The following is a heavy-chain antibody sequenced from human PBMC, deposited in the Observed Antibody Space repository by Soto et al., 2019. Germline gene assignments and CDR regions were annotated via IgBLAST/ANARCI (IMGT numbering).Heavy chain of an antibody. CDR1: GGSISSSSYY. CDR3: AREDIVVVVAATTNWFDP. V-gene: IGHV4-39*01. J-gene: IGHJ5*02. D-gene: IGHD2-15*01. Sequence: ASETLSLTCTVSGGSISSSSYYWGWIRQPPGKGLEWIGSIYYSGSTYYNPSLKSRVTISVDTSKNQFSLKLSSVTAADTAVYYCAREDIVVVVAATTNWFDPWGQGTLVTVSS. CDR2: IYYSGST.